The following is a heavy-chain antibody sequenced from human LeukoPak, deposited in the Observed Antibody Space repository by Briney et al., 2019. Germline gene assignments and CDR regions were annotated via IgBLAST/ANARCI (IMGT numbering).Heavy chain of an antibody. CDR3: ARVAGDLLDY. D-gene: IGHD4-17*01. J-gene: IGHJ4*02. CDR1: GFGFSTYS. V-gene: IGHV3-48*04. Sequence: GGSLRLSCAASGFGFSTYSMNWVRQAPGKGLEWISFISSSSSMIYYADSVKGRFTISRDNAKNSLFLQMNSLRVEDTAVYYCARVAGDLLDYWGQGTLVTVSS. CDR2: ISSSSSMI.